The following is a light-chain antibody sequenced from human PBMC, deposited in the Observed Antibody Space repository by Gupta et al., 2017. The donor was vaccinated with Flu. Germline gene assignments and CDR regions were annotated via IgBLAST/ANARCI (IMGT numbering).Light chain of an antibody. Sequence: GDRVIITCRASQSISIYLNWYQKKPGKAPNLLIYTASSLQTGVPSRFGGSGSGTDFTLTISSLQPEDFATYYCQQSYGDPQTFGQGTKLEIK. CDR3: QQSYGDPQT. V-gene: IGKV1-39*01. CDR2: TAS. J-gene: IGKJ2*01. CDR1: QSISIY.